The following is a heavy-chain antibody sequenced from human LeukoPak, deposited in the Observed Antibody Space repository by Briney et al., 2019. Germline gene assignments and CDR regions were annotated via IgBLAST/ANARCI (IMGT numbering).Heavy chain of an antibody. CDR3: ARVTTAAGDY. J-gene: IGHJ4*02. CDR2: ISSSISNI. V-gene: IGHV3-48*02. Sequence: PGGSLRLSCAASGFTFSSYSMNWVRQAPGKGLEWVSYISSSISNIYYADSVKGRFTISRDNAKNSLHLQMNSLRDEDTAVYYCARVTTAAGDYWGQGTLVTVSS. D-gene: IGHD6-13*01. CDR1: GFTFSSYS.